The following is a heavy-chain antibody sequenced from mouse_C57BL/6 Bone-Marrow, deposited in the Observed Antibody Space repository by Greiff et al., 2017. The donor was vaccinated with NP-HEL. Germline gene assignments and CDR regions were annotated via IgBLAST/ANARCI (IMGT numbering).Heavy chain of an antibody. V-gene: IGHV5-16*01. Sequence: EVQRVESEGGLVQPGSSMKLSCTASGFTFSDYYMAWVRQVPEKGLEWVANINYDGSSTYYLDSLKSRFIISRDNAKNILYLQMSSLKSEDTATYYCARHYGDYWGQGTTLTVSS. CDR2: INYDGSST. J-gene: IGHJ2*01. CDR1: GFTFSDYY. CDR3: ARHYGDY.